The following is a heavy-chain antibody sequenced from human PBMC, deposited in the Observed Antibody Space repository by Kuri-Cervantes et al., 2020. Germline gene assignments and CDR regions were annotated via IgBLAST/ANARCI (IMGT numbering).Heavy chain of an antibody. CDR1: GFTVSSNY. V-gene: IGHV3-30*18. Sequence: GGSLRLSCAASGFTVSSNYMSWVRQAPGKGLEWVAVISYDGSNKYYADSVKGRFTISRDNSKNTLYLQMNSLRAEDTAVYYCAKSSMITFGGVIVPDYFDYWGQGTLVTVSS. D-gene: IGHD3-16*02. CDR3: AKSSMITFGGVIVPDYFDY. CDR2: ISYDGSNK. J-gene: IGHJ4*02.